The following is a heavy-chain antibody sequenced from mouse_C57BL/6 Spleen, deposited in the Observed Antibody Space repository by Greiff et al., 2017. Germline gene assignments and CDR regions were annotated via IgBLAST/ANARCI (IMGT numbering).Heavy chain of an antibody. CDR2: INPNNGGT. D-gene: IGHD1-1*01. V-gene: IGHV1-22*01. CDR1: GYTFTDYN. Sequence: VQLQQSGPELVKPGASVKMSCKASGYTFTDYNMHWVKQSHGKSLEWIGYINPNNGGTSYNQKFKGKATLTVNKSSSTAYMELRRLTSEDSAVYYCARSPYYYGSSYDYAMDYWGQGTSVTVSS. CDR3: ARSPYYYGSSYDYAMDY. J-gene: IGHJ4*01.